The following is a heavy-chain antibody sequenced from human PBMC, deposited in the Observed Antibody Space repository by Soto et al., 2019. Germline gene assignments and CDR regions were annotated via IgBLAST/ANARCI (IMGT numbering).Heavy chain of an antibody. D-gene: IGHD1-1*01. V-gene: IGHV3-74*01. Sequence: EVQLVESGGGLVQPGGSLRLSCAASGFHFSGYWMHWVRQAPGKGLVWVSRINSDGSTINYADSVKGRVTISRDNAANTLFLQMNSLRDEDTAVYYCARDVENDGNYYIDARVKGTTVSVSS. CDR3: ARDVENDGNYYIDA. CDR2: INSDGSTI. J-gene: IGHJ6*03. CDR1: GFHFSGYW.